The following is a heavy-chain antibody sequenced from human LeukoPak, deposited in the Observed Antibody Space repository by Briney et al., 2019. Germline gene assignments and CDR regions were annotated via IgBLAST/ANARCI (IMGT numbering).Heavy chain of an antibody. D-gene: IGHD3-22*01. CDR1: GYSISSGYY. V-gene: IGHV4-38-2*02. Sequence: SEILSLTCTVSGYSISSGYYWGWIRQPPGKGLEWIGSIYHSGSTYYNPSLKSRVTISVDTSKNQFSLKLSSVTAADTAVYYCARWLSAFADYWGQGTLVTVSS. CDR3: ARWLSAFADY. CDR2: IYHSGST. J-gene: IGHJ4*02.